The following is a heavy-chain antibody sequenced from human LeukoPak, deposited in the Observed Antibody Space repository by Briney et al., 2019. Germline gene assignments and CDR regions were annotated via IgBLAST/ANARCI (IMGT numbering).Heavy chain of an antibody. D-gene: IGHD3-22*01. J-gene: IGHJ4*02. Sequence: PSETLSLTCTVSGYSISSGYYWGWIRPPPGKGLEWIGSIYYSGSTYYNPSLKSRVTISVDTSKNQFSLKLSSVTAADTAVYYCARDPSQNYDSSGYYIFDYWGQGTLVTVSS. CDR3: ARDPSQNYDSSGYYIFDY. V-gene: IGHV4-38-2*02. CDR1: GYSISSGYY. CDR2: IYYSGST.